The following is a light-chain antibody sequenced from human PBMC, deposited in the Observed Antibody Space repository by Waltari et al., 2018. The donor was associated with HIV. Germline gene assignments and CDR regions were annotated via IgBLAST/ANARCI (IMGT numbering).Light chain of an antibody. Sequence: EIVLTQSPGTLSLSPGERATLSCRTSQSISSSYLAWYQQKPGQAPRLLIYAASSRATGIPDWFSCNASGTDFTLTISRLEPEDFAVYYCQQYGSSPDSFGQGTKLEIK. CDR2: AAS. V-gene: IGKV3-20*01. CDR3: QQYGSSPDS. J-gene: IGKJ2*03. CDR1: QSISSSY.